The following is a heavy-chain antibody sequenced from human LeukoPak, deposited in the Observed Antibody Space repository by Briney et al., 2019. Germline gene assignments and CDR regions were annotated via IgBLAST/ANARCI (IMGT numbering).Heavy chain of an antibody. Sequence: PGGSLRLSCAASGFAFSGYAMSWVRQAPGKGLECVSSINNSGGTKNYADSVKGRFTISRDNSKNTLYLQMNSLRAEDTALYFCANEVRPNDYWSRGTLVTVSS. CDR2: INNSGGTK. CDR1: GFAFSGYA. J-gene: IGHJ4*02. V-gene: IGHV3-23*01. CDR3: ANEVRPNDY. D-gene: IGHD4/OR15-4a*01.